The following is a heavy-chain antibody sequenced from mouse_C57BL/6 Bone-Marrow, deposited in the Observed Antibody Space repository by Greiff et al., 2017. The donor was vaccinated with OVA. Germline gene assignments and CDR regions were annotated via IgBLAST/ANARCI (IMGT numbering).Heavy chain of an antibody. Sequence: VQLQQSGAELVRPGASVKLSCTVSGFNIKDDYIHWVKQRPEQGLEWIGGFDPENGDTEYATKFKGKATLTEDQSSNTAYLQLSSLTSEDTAVYYCTIHFLWGQGTTLTVSS. CDR2: FDPENGDT. J-gene: IGHJ2*01. CDR1: GFNIKDDY. CDR3: TIHFL. V-gene: IGHV14-4*01.